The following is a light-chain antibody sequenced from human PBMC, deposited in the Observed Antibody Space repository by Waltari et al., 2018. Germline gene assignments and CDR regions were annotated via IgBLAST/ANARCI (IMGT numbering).Light chain of an antibody. CDR1: SYSIGSRT. CDR3: ATWDDTLNGPV. CDR2: NSN. V-gene: IGLV1-44*01. J-gene: IGLJ2*01. Sequence: QSVLNQPPPASGTPGKRVTISCSVSSYSIGSRTVNVSQQLPATAPKLLVYNSNRRPSGVPDRFSGSQSGTSASLAISGLQSEDEADYYCATWDDTLNGPVFGGGTKLTVL.